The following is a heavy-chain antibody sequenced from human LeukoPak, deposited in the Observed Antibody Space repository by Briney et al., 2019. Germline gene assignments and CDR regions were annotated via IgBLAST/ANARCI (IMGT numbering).Heavy chain of an antibody. CDR1: GDSVSSNSAA. V-gene: IGHV6-1*01. CDR3: ARDRPAYQWLVPNYYYYYMDV. D-gene: IGHD6-19*01. Sequence: SQTLSLTCAISGDSVSSNSAAWNWIRQSPSRGLEWLGRTYYRSKWYNDYAVSVKSRITINPDTSKNQFSLQLNSVTPEDTAVYYCARDRPAYQWLVPNYYYYYMDVWGKGTTVTVSS. CDR2: TYYRSKWYN. J-gene: IGHJ6*03.